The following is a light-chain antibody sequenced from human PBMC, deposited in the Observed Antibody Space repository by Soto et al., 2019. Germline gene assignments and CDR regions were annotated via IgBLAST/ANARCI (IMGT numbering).Light chain of an antibody. J-gene: IGLJ1*01. CDR1: SSDVGGYNY. CDR3: SSYTTSNTRQIV. V-gene: IGLV2-14*01. CDR2: DVS. Sequence: SVLTQPASVSGSPGQSITISCTGTSSDVGGYNYVSWYQQHPGKAPKLMIYDVSNRPSGVSNRFSGSKSGNTASLTISGLQAEEEADYYCSSYTTSNTRQIVFGTGTKVTVL.